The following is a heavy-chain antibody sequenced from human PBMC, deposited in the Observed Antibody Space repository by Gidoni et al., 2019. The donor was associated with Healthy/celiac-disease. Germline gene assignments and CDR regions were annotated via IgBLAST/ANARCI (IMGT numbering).Heavy chain of an antibody. D-gene: IGHD2-15*01. J-gene: IGHJ5*02. Sequence: QLPLQESGPGLVQPSAPLSLTCTVSGGSLSRSSYYWGWIRQPPGKGLEWIGSIYYSGSPYYNPSRKSRVTISVDMSKNQFSLKLSYVTAADTAGYYCARRGSDCSGGSCYPRWFDPWGQGTLVTVSS. V-gene: IGHV4-39*01. CDR3: ARRGSDCSGGSCYPRWFDP. CDR2: IYYSGSP. CDR1: GGSLSRSSYY.